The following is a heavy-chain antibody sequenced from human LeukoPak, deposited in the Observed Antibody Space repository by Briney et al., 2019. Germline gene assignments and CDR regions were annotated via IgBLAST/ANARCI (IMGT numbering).Heavy chain of an antibody. CDR3: AKDRWELPDIDY. CDR1: GFTFSSYW. D-gene: IGHD2-15*01. Sequence: PGGSLRLSCAASGFTFSSYWMSWVRQAPGKGLEWVSGISGSATGGSTYYADSVKGRFTISRDNSKNTLYLQMNSLRAEDTARYYCAKDRWELPDIDYWGQGTLVTVSS. J-gene: IGHJ4*02. V-gene: IGHV3-23*01. CDR2: ISGSATGGST.